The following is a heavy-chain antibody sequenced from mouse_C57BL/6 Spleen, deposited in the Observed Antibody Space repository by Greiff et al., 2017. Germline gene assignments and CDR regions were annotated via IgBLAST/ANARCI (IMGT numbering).Heavy chain of an antibody. D-gene: IGHD2-5*01. CDR1: GFTFSDYG. Sequence: EVQGVESGGGLVKPGGSLKLSCAASGFTFSDYGMHWVRQAPEKGLEWVAYISSGSSTNYYADTVKGRFTISRDNAKNTLFLQMTSLRAEDTAMYYCARNYSNYDVYFDYWGQGTTLTVSS. J-gene: IGHJ2*01. CDR2: ISSGSSTN. V-gene: IGHV5-17*01. CDR3: ARNYSNYDVYFDY.